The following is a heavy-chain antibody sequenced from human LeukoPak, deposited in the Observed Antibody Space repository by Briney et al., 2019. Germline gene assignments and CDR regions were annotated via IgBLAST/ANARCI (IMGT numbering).Heavy chain of an antibody. Sequence: GSLRLSCAASGFTFSSYGMHWVRQAPGKGLEWVAFIRYDGSNKYYADSVKGRFTISRDNAKSSLYLQMNSLRDEDTAVYFCATLDTTMINSNNWFDPWGRGTLVTVSS. D-gene: IGHD5-18*01. V-gene: IGHV3-30*02. CDR3: ATLDTTMINSNNWFDP. J-gene: IGHJ5*02. CDR1: GFTFSSYG. CDR2: IRYDGSNK.